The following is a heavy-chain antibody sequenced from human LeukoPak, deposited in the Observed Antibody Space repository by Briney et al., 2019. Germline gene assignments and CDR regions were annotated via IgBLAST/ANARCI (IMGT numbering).Heavy chain of an antibody. D-gene: IGHD3-10*01. CDR2: INHSGST. CDR3: ARGGMVPGTIDY. Sequence: SETLSLTCAVYGGSFSGYYWSWIRQPPGKGLEWIGEINHSGSTNYNPSLKSRVTISVDTSKNQFSLKLSSVTAADTAVYYCARGGMVPGTIDYWGQGTLVTVSS. V-gene: IGHV4-34*01. J-gene: IGHJ4*02. CDR1: GGSFSGYY.